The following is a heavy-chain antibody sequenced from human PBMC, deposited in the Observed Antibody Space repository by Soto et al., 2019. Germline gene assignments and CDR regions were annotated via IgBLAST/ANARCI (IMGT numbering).Heavy chain of an antibody. CDR1: GGSISSYY. CDR2: IYYSGST. CDR3: ARTTYYYGSGTPTYGMDV. D-gene: IGHD3-10*01. V-gene: IGHV4-59*01. J-gene: IGHJ6*02. Sequence: PSETLSLTCTVSGGSISSYYWSWIRQPPGKGLEWIGYIYYSGSTNYNPSLKSRVTISVDTSKNQFSLKLSSVTAADTAVYYCARTTYYYGSGTPTYGMDVWGQGTTVTVSS.